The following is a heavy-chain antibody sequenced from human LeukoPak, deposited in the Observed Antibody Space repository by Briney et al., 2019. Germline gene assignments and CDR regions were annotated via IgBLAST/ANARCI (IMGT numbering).Heavy chain of an antibody. D-gene: IGHD1-14*01. CDR3: ARDHLLFRQPPNWFDP. CDR2: INPDSGGT. J-gene: IGHJ5*02. CDR1: GYTFTGYY. V-gene: IGHV1-2*02. Sequence: AASVKVSCKASGYTFTGYYMHWVRQAPGQGLEWMGWINPDSGGTKYQDRVTMTSDTSISTAYMELSRLRSDDTAVYYCARDHLLFRQPPNWFDPWGQGTLVTVSS.